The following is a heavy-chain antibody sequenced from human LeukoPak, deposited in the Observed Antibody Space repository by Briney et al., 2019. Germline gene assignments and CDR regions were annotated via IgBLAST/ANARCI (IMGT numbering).Heavy chain of an antibody. CDR2: ISGSGGST. CDR3: AKDLGVCSSPGCLHIY. Sequence: LSLTCTVSGGSISSGDYYWSWIRQSPGKGLEWVSAISGSGGSTYYADSVKGRYTISRDNSKNTLYLQMNSLRAEDTALYYCAKDLGVCSSPGCLHIYWGQGTLVTVSS. J-gene: IGHJ4*02. CDR1: GGSISSGDYY. V-gene: IGHV3-23*01. D-gene: IGHD2-2*01.